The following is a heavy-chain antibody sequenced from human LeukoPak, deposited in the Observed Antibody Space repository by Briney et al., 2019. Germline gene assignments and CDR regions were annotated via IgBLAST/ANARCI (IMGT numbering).Heavy chain of an antibody. CDR2: INPSGGST. J-gene: IGHJ4*02. Sequence: ASVKVSCKASGYTFTSYYMHWVRQAPGQGLEWMGIINPSGGSTSYAQKFQGRVTMTRDMSTSTVYMELSSLRSEDTAVYYCARADSVTIAVAGLSCFDYWGQGTLVTVSS. V-gene: IGHV1-46*01. CDR3: ARADSVTIAVAGLSCFDY. CDR1: GYTFTSYY. D-gene: IGHD6-19*01.